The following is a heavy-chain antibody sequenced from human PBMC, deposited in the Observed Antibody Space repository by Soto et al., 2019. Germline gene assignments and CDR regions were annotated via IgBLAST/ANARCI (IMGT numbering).Heavy chain of an antibody. V-gene: IGHV3-9*01. D-gene: IGHD5-18*01. CDR3: AKGGTAMVHFYHGLDV. Sequence: EVQLVESGGDLLQPGKSLRLSCAASGFTFDDYAMHWVRQSPGKGLEWISGISWNGRNIRYAESVTGRFTISRDNAERSVILQMNNLTPNDTAFYYCAKGGTAMVHFYHGLDVWGQGTTVTVSS. CDR2: ISWNGRNI. CDR1: GFTFDDYA. J-gene: IGHJ6*02.